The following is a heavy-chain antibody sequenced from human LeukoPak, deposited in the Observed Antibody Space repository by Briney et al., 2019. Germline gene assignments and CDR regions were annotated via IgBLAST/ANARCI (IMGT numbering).Heavy chain of an antibody. CDR1: GFTFSSYW. V-gene: IGHV3-7*01. Sequence: PGGSLRLSCAASGFTFSSYWMSWVRQAPGKGLERVANIKQDGSEKYYVDSVKGRFTISRDNAKNSLYLQMNSLRAEDTAVYYCARDFDYYDSSGYYDYWGQGTLVTVSS. CDR3: ARDFDYYDSSGYYDY. D-gene: IGHD3-22*01. J-gene: IGHJ4*02. CDR2: IKQDGSEK.